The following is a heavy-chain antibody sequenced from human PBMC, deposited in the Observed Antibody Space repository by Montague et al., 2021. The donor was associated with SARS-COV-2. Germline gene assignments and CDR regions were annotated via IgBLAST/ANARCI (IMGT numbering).Heavy chain of an antibody. J-gene: IGHJ4*02. Sequence: SLRLSCAASGFTFSDYGMSWVRQAPGKGLEWVSVIFSDGSRMYYADSVKGRFTISRDNSKKTLYLQMNSLRAEDTAVYYCAKDWAVYYYDTGSYYDYWGQGTLVTVSS. CDR1: GFTFSDYG. CDR3: AKDWAVYYYDTGSYYDY. D-gene: IGHD3-10*01. CDR2: IFSDGSRM. V-gene: IGHV3-23*03.